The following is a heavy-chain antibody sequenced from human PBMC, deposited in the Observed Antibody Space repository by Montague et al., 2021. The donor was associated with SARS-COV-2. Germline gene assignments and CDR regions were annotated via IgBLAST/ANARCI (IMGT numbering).Heavy chain of an antibody. Sequence: SETLSLTCTIHGGSFSGGSFSGFYWDWIRQPPGKGLEWIGSIYDSRSTYYNPSLKSRVTISVDTSKNHFSLKLSSVTAADTAVYYCARRGRKLLPVATTSGGFDIWGQGTMVTVSS. V-gene: IGHV4-39*02. J-gene: IGHJ3*02. CDR2: IYDSRST. CDR3: ARRGRKLLPVATTSGGFDI. D-gene: IGHD5-12*01. CDR1: GGSFSGGSFSGFY.